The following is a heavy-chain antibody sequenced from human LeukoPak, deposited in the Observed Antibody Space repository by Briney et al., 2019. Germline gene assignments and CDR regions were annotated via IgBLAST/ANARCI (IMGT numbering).Heavy chain of an antibody. V-gene: IGHV1-2*02. J-gene: IGHJ4*02. Sequence: EASVKVSCKASGYTFTGYYMHWVRQAPGQGLEWMGWINPNSGGTNYAQKFQGRVTMTRDTSISTAYMELSRLRSDGTAVYYRARDRDYDILTGREAEDYFDYWGQGTLVTVSS. CDR1: GYTFTGYY. CDR2: INPNSGGT. D-gene: IGHD3-9*01. CDR3: ARDRDYDILTGREAEDYFDY.